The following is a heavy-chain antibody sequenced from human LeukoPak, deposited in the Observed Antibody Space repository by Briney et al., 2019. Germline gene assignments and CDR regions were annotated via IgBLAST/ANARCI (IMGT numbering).Heavy chain of an antibody. D-gene: IGHD4-11*01. J-gene: IGHJ4*02. Sequence: GGSLRLSCAASGFTFSSYGMHWVRQAPGKGLEWVAVISYDGSNKYYADSVKGRITISRDNSKNTLYLQMNSLRAEDTAVYYCAKSALVTTVTTAWGQGTLVTVSS. V-gene: IGHV3-30*18. CDR3: AKSALVTTVTTA. CDR2: ISYDGSNK. CDR1: GFTFSSYG.